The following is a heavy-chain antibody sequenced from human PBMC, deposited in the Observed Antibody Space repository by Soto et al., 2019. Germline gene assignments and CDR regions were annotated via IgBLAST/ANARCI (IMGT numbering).Heavy chain of an antibody. CDR1: GFTFSSYG. V-gene: IGHV3-33*01. Sequence: GGSLRLSCAASGFTFSSYGMHWVRQAPGKGLEWVAVIWYDGSNKYYADSVKGRFTISRDNSKNTLYLQMNSLRAEDTAVYYCARDLFAYDILTGYPEYWGQGTLVTVSS. J-gene: IGHJ4*02. CDR3: ARDLFAYDILTGYPEY. CDR2: IWYDGSNK. D-gene: IGHD3-9*01.